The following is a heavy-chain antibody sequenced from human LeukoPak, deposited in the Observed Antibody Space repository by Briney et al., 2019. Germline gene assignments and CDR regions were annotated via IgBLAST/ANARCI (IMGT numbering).Heavy chain of an antibody. V-gene: IGHV4-38-2*02. CDR3: RGIVAAAGDY. CDR1: GYSISSGYY. CDR2: IYYSGST. Sequence: PSETLSLTCTVSGYSISSGYYWGWIRQPPGKGLEWIGSIYYSGSTYYNPSLKSRVTISVDTSKNQFSLKLSSVTAADTAVYYCRGIVAAAGDYWGQGTLVTVSS. D-gene: IGHD6-13*01. J-gene: IGHJ4*02.